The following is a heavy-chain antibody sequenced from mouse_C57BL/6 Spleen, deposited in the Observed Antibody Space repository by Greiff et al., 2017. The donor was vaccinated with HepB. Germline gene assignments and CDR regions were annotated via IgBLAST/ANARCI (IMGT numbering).Heavy chain of an antibody. J-gene: IGHJ4*01. CDR2: ISGGGGNT. D-gene: IGHD2-10*01. CDR3: ARHKGLLAYAMDY. CDR1: GFTFSSYT. Sequence: DVHLVESGGGLVKPGGSLKLSCAASGFTFSSYTMSWVRQTPEKRLEWVATISGGGGNTYYPDSVKGRFTISRDNAKNTLYLQMSSLRSEDTALYYCARHKGLLAYAMDYWGQGTSVTVSS. V-gene: IGHV5-9*01.